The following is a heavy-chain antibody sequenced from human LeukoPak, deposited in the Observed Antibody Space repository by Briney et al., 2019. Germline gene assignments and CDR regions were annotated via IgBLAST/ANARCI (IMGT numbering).Heavy chain of an antibody. J-gene: IGHJ4*02. Sequence: PSETLSLTCTVSGGSISSYYWSWIRQPPGKGLEWIGYIYFSGSTNYDPSLKSRVTISVDTSKSQFSLKLSSVTAADTAVYYCTREKQSVSDYWGQGILVTVSS. CDR1: GGSISSYY. D-gene: IGHD3-3*01. CDR2: IYFSGST. CDR3: TREKQSVSDY. V-gene: IGHV4-59*01.